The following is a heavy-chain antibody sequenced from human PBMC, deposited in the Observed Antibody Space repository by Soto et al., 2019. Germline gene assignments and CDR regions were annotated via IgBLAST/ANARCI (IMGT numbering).Heavy chain of an antibody. Sequence: QITLKESGPTLVKPTQTLTLTCTFSGFSLTTSGVGVGWIRQPPGKALEWLAIIYWDDDKRYTPSLKSRLTLTKDPSKNQVVPMMTNLDPVETATYYCAPGDNVAAANAFDIWGQGTMVTVSS. J-gene: IGHJ3*02. D-gene: IGHD6-13*01. CDR2: IYWDDDK. V-gene: IGHV2-5*02. CDR1: GFSLTTSGVG. CDR3: APGDNVAAANAFDI.